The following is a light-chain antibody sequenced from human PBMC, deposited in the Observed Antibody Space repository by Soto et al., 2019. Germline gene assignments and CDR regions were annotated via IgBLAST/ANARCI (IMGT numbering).Light chain of an antibody. Sequence: IVLTQSAGALSLSTQERATLSSRGSQIVGGDTLAWFQQRPGQAPRLVIYGASNRAAGIPDRFSGSGSGTDFTLTVSRLEPEDFAMYYCQQYGKLPRTFGQGTKVDIK. V-gene: IGKV3-20*01. J-gene: IGKJ1*01. CDR1: QIVGGDT. CDR3: QQYGKLPRT. CDR2: GAS.